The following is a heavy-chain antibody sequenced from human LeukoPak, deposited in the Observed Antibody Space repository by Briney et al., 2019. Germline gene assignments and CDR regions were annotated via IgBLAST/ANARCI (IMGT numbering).Heavy chain of an antibody. J-gene: IGHJ3*02. CDR1: GFSFSTFW. V-gene: IGHV3-74*01. CDR3: ARESTVGRTQTDAFDM. Sequence: GGCLRLSRAASGFSFSTFWMHWVRQAPGKGPVWVSRIKGDGSGTSYADSVKGRFTISRDNAKNTLYLQMNSLGVEDTAVYYCARESTVGRTQTDAFDMWGQGTMVTVSS. D-gene: IGHD1-26*01. CDR2: IKGDGSGT.